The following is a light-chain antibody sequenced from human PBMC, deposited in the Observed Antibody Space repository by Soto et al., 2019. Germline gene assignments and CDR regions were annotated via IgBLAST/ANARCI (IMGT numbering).Light chain of an antibody. Sequence: DIQMTQSPSSLSASVGDRVTITCRASQSISTYLTWYQQKPRKAPKLLIYGASRLQSGVPSRFSGSGSGTNFTLTIGNLQPEDFASYYCQQSYSAPRITFGPGTTVDIK. CDR2: GAS. CDR1: QSISTY. CDR3: QQSYSAPRIT. V-gene: IGKV1-39*01. J-gene: IGKJ3*01.